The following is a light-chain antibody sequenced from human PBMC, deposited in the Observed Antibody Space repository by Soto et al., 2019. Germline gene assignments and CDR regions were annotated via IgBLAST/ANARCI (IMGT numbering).Light chain of an antibody. CDR3: QHYNRWPLT. V-gene: IGKV3-15*01. CDR2: GAS. Sequence: EIVLTQSPATLSVSPGERATLSCRASQSVSSDLAWYQQKPGQAPRLLIYGASIRAPGIPARFSGSGFGTEFTLTISSLQSEDFAVYYCQHYNRWPLTSGGGTKVDI. CDR1: QSVSSD. J-gene: IGKJ4*01.